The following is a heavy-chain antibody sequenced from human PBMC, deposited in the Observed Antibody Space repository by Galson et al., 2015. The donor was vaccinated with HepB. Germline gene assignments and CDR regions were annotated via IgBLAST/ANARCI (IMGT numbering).Heavy chain of an antibody. Sequence: SLRLSCAASGFTFDDYAMHWVRQAPGKGLEWVSGISWNSGSIGYADSVKGRFTISRDNAKNSLYLQMNSLRAEDTALYYCAKDMGSWVMEDAFDIWGKGQWSPSLQ. CDR3: AKDMGSWVMEDAFDI. CDR1: GFTFDDYA. J-gene: IGHJ3*02. D-gene: IGHD3-16*01. CDR2: ISWNSGSI. V-gene: IGHV3-9*01.